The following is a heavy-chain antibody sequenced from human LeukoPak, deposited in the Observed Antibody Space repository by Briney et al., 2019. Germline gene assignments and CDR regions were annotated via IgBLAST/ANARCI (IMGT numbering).Heavy chain of an antibody. V-gene: IGHV1-46*01. CDR3: ARVGYYESSGYYEY. D-gene: IGHD3-22*01. CDR2: INTSGATT. J-gene: IGHJ4*02. Sequence: ASVKVSCKPSGYTFSRHYIHWVRQAPGQGLEWLGIINTSGATTRYGQNFKGRVTATRDTSISTVYMELSRLRSDDTAVYYCARVGYYESSGYYEYWGQGTLVTVSS. CDR1: GYTFSRHY.